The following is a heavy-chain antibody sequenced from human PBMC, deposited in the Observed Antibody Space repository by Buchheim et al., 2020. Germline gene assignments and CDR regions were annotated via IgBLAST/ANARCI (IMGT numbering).Heavy chain of an antibody. CDR3: ARADYPYGYDFWSGYPGPNDY. D-gene: IGHD3-3*01. CDR2: ISSSGSTI. Sequence: EVQLVESGGGLVQPGGSLRLSCAASGFTFSSYEMNWVRQAPGKGLEWVSYISSSGSTIYYADSVKGRFTISRDNAKNSLYLQMNSLRAEDTAVYYCARADYPYGYDFWSGYPGPNDYWGQGTL. CDR1: GFTFSSYE. J-gene: IGHJ4*02. V-gene: IGHV3-48*03.